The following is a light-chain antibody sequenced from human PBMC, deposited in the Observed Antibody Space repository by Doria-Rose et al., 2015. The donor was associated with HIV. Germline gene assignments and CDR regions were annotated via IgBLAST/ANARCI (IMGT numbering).Light chain of an antibody. CDR2: DVT. CDR1: SSDIGGFNY. J-gene: IGLJ3*02. V-gene: IGLV2-11*01. CDR3: CSYAGSFTWV. Sequence: QPVLTQSRSVSGSPGQSVTISCTGTSSDIGGFNYVSWYQQHPGKAPKVVIYDVTNRPSGVPDRFSGSKSGNTASLTISGLQAEDEADYFCCSYAGSFTWVFGGGTELTVL.